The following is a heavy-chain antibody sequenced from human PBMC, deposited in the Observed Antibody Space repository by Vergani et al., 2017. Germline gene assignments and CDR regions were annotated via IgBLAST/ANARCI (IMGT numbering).Heavy chain of an antibody. D-gene: IGHD3-10*01. V-gene: IGHV4-38-2*02. CDR3: GVIMVRSPRPDNWFDS. CDR2: MFHTGEA. CDR1: GYSISRGFY. J-gene: IGHJ5*01. Sequence: QIQLQESGPGLVKHSENLSLTCSVSGYSISRGFYWAWIRQTPEKGLEWIGGMFHTGEASNSPSLQSRVAFSMDTSKNQFSLQLTSVTAADTAVYFCGVIMVRSPRPDNWFDSWGRGTMVTVSS.